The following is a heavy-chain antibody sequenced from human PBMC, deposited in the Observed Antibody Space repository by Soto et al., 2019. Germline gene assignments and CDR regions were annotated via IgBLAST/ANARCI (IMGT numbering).Heavy chain of an antibody. J-gene: IGHJ6*02. D-gene: IGHD4-4*01. CDR2: ISSSSSYI. V-gene: IGHV3-21*04. Sequence: GGSLRLSCAASGFTFSSYSMNWVRQALGKGLEWVSSISSSSSYIYYADSVKGRFTISRDNAKNSLYLQMNSLRAEDTAVYYCARDKSYSSYYYYGMDVWGQGTTVTVSS. CDR3: ARDKSYSSYYYYGMDV. CDR1: GFTFSSYS.